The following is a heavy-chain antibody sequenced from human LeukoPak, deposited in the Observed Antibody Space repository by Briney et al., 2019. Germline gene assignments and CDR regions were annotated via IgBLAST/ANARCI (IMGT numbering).Heavy chain of an antibody. CDR2: IYYSGST. CDR1: GGSISSSSYY. V-gene: IGHV4-39*07. CDR3: ASRRAGIAAAGTGG. D-gene: IGHD6-13*01. J-gene: IGHJ4*02. Sequence: PSETLSLTCTVSGGSISSSSYYWGWIRQPPGKGLEWIGSIYYSGSTYYNPSLKSRVTISVDTSKNQFSLKLSSVTAADTAVYYCASRRAGIAAAGTGGWGQGTLVTVSS.